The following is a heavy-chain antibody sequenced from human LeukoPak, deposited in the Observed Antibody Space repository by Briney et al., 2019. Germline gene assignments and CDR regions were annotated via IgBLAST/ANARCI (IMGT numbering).Heavy chain of an antibody. CDR1: GFTFSSYS. Sequence: PGGSLRLSCAASGFTFSSYSMNWVRQAPGKGLEWVSSISSSSSYIYYADSVKGRFTISRDNAKNSLYLQMNSLSAEDTAVYYCARDGGGVVVVVAATTGTGMDVWGKGTTVTVSS. D-gene: IGHD2-15*01. CDR2: ISSSSSYI. CDR3: ARDGGGVVVVVAATTGTGMDV. V-gene: IGHV3-21*01. J-gene: IGHJ6*04.